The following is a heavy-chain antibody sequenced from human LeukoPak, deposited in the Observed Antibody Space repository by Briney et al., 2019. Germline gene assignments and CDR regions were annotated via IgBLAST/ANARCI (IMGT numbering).Heavy chain of an antibody. D-gene: IGHD3/OR15-3a*01. CDR1: GFTFSSYS. J-gene: IGHJ4*02. V-gene: IGHV3-48*01. CDR3: ARTGLGLYSFDY. Sequence: GGSLRLSCAASGFTFSSYSMNWVRQAPGKGQEWVSYITGSISTIYYTDSVKGRFTISRDNAKNSVYLQMNSLRLEDTAVYYCARTGLGLYSFDYWGQGTLVTVSS. CDR2: ITGSISTI.